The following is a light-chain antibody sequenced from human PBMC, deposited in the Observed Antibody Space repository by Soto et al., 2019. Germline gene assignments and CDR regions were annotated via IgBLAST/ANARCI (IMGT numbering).Light chain of an antibody. CDR1: QSVSSY. V-gene: IGKV3-11*01. CDR2: DAS. J-gene: IGKJ1*01. CDR3: QQRSNWKGT. Sequence: EIVLTQSPATLSLSPGERATLSCRASQSVSSYLAWYQKKPGQDPSLLIYDASNRATGIPARFSGSGSGTDFNLTISRLETEDFAVYECQQRSNWKGTFGQGTKVDIK.